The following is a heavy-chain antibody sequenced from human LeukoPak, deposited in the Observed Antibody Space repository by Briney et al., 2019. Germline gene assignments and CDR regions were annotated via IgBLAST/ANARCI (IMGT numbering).Heavy chain of an antibody. V-gene: IGHV4-31*03. D-gene: IGHD3-10*01. CDR1: GGSISSGGYY. J-gene: IGHJ5*02. Sequence: SETLSLTCTVSGGSISSGGYYWSWIRQHPGKGLEWIGYIYYSGSTYYNPSLKSRVTISVDTSKNQFSLKLSSVTAADTAVYYCARGRRASMVRGVNNWFDPWGQGTLVTVSS. CDR2: IYYSGST. CDR3: ARGRRASMVRGVNNWFDP.